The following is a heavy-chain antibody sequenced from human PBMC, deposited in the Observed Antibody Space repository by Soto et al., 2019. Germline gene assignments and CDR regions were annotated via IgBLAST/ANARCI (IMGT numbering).Heavy chain of an antibody. D-gene: IGHD4-17*01. J-gene: IGHJ4*02. CDR3: ARRLYGDYDY. CDR1: GYSFTTSG. Sequence: ASVKVSCKASGYSFTTSGITWVRQTPGQGLEWMGWISTYNGNTNYAQNLQDRVTLTTDTSTSTAYMELRSLRSDDTAVYYCARRLYGDYDYWGQGTLVTVSS. CDR2: ISTYNGNT. V-gene: IGHV1-18*01.